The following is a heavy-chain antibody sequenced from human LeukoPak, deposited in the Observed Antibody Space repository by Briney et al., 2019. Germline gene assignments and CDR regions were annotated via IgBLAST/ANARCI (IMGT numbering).Heavy chain of an antibody. V-gene: IGHV4-59*08. D-gene: IGHD3-16*01. CDR1: GGPISSYQ. CDR3: ARVKDPGGYYYYYYMDV. CDR2: IYYSGSA. Sequence: SETLSLTCTVSGGPISSYQWSWIRQPPGKGLEWIGNIYYSGSANYNPSLKSRVIISVDTSKNQFSLKLSSVTAADTAVYYCARVKDPGGYYYYYYMDVWGKGTTVTVSS. J-gene: IGHJ6*03.